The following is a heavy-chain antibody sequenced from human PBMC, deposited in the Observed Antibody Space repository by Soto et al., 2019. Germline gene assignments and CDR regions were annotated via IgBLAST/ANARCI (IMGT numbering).Heavy chain of an antibody. Sequence: ASETLSLTCAVSGGSISSSNWWSWVRQPPGKGLEWIGYIYDSGSTYYNSSLKSRVTMSVDTSKNQFSLKLSSVTAADTALYYCARQGFGATHGLVDVWGQGTTVTVSS. J-gene: IGHJ6*02. V-gene: IGHV4-4*02. CDR1: GGSISSSNW. CDR2: IYDSGST. CDR3: ARQGFGATHGLVDV. D-gene: IGHD3-10*01.